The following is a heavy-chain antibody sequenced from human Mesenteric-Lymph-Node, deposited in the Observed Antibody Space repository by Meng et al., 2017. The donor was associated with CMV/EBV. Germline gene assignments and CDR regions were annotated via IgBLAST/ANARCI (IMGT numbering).Heavy chain of an antibody. Sequence: GESLKISCAASGFTFSSYAMHWVRQAPGKGLGWVAVISYDGSNKYYADSVKGRFTISRDNAKNSLYLQMNSLSAEDTAVYYCARVLGPVDPWGQGTLVTVSS. J-gene: IGHJ5*02. D-gene: IGHD7-27*01. CDR1: GFTFSSYA. CDR2: ISYDGSNK. V-gene: IGHV3-30*04. CDR3: ARVLGPVDP.